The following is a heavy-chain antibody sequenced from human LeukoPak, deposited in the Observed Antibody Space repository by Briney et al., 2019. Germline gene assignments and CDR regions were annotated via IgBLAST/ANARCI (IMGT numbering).Heavy chain of an antibody. V-gene: IGHV3-21*01. J-gene: IGHJ3*02. D-gene: IGHD1-26*01. CDR1: GFTFSSYG. Sequence: PGGSLRLSCAASGFTFSSYGMNWVRQAPGKGLEGVSFTSSSSSYINYADSVKGRFTISRDNAKKSLYLQMNSLRAEDTAVYYCARLCIVGTKSAFDIWGKGQWSPSLQ. CDR2: TSSSSSYI. CDR3: ARLCIVGTKSAFDI.